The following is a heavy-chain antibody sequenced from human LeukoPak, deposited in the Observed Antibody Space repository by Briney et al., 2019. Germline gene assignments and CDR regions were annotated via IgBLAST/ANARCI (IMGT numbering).Heavy chain of an antibody. CDR1: GGTFSSYA. CDR2: IIPIFGTA. CDR3: ARDRIAAAGFDY. D-gene: IGHD6-13*01. V-gene: IGHV1-69*05. Sequence: SVKVSCKASGGTFSSYAISWVRQAPGQGLEWMGGIIPIFGTANCAQKFQGRVTITTDESTSTAYMELSSLRSEDTAVYYCARDRIAAAGFDYWGQGTLVTVSS. J-gene: IGHJ4*02.